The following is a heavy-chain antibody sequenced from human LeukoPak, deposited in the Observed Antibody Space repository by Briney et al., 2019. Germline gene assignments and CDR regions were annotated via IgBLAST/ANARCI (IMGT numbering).Heavy chain of an antibody. J-gene: IGHJ4*02. CDR2: IYYSGST. CDR1: GGSISSGDYY. V-gene: IGHV4-30-4*01. D-gene: IGHD5-12*01. Sequence: PSQTLSLTCTVSGGSISSGDYYWSWIRQPPGKGLEWIGYIYYSGSTYYNPSLKSRVTMSVDTSKNQFSLKLSSVTAADTAVYYCARAYSGYDRGDYWGQGTLVTVSS. CDR3: ARAYSGYDRGDY.